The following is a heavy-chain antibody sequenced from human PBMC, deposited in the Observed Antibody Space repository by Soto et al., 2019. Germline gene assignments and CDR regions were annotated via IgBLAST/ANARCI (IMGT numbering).Heavy chain of an antibody. CDR2: IDPSDSET. D-gene: IGHD6-19*01. V-gene: IGHV5-51*01. Sequence: GESLKISCQTSGYYFSSYWIVWVRQRPGEGLEWVGIIDPSDSETKYNPSFQGQVTISVDRSINTAYLQWSSLKASDSAIYYCARRTTSGWYIGDFDFWGQGTPVTVSS. CDR1: GYYFSSYW. J-gene: IGHJ4*02. CDR3: ARRTTSGWYIGDFDF.